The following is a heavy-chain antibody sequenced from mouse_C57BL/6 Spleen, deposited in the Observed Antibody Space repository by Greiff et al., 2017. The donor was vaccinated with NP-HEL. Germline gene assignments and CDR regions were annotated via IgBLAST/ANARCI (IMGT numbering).Heavy chain of an antibody. CDR3: TRYYGSPYYFDY. CDR1: GFTFSDAW. D-gene: IGHD1-1*01. CDR2: IRNKANNHAT. V-gene: IGHV6-6*01. J-gene: IGHJ2*01. Sequence: EVQLQQSGGGLVQPGGSMKLSCAASGFTFSDAWMDWVRQSPEKGLEWVAEIRNKANNHATYYAESVKGRFTISRDDSKSSVYLQMNSLRAEDTGIYYCTRYYGSPYYFDYWGQGTTLTVSS.